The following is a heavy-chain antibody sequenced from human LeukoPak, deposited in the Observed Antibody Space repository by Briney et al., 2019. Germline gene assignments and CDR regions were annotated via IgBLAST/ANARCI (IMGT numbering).Heavy chain of an antibody. V-gene: IGHV4-38-2*02. CDR2: IYHSGTP. Sequence: SETLSLTCNVSCYSISSGYFWAWIRQPPGKGLEWIGSIYHSGTPYFNPSLRSRVTILVDTSKNQFSLNLRSVTAADTAVYYCARDRGTIRGGYYLDYWGQGTLVTVSS. D-gene: IGHD3-10*01. CDR1: CYSISSGYF. CDR3: ARDRGTIRGGYYLDY. J-gene: IGHJ4*02.